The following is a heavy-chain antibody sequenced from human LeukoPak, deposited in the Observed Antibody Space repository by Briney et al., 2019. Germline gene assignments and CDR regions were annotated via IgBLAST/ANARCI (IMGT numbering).Heavy chain of an antibody. CDR1: GGSISSYY. Sequence: SETLSLTCTVSGGSISSYYWSWIRQPAGKGLEWIGRIYTSGRTNYNPSLKSRVTMSVDTSKNQFSLRLSSVTAADTAVYYCARCNIVVVPAAIQGPNYYYYMDVWGKGTTVTVSS. J-gene: IGHJ6*03. CDR3: ARCNIVVVPAAIQGPNYYYYMDV. D-gene: IGHD2-2*01. V-gene: IGHV4-4*07. CDR2: IYTSGRT.